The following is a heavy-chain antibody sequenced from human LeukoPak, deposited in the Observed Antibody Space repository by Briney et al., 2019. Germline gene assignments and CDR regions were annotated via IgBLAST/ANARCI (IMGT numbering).Heavy chain of an antibody. J-gene: IGHJ4*02. CDR1: GYTFTSYY. CDR2: INPSGGST. Sequence: ASVTVSCKASGYTFTSYYMHWVRQAPGQGLELMGIINPSGGSTSYAQKFQGRLTMTRDTSTSTVYMELSSLRSEDTAVYYCARESGRFLGMVGAPAGYWGQGTLVTVSS. V-gene: IGHV1-46*01. CDR3: ARESGRFLGMVGAPAGY. D-gene: IGHD1-26*01.